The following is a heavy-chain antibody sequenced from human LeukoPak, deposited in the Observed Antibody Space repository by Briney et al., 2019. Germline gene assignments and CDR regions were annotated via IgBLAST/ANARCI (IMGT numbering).Heavy chain of an antibody. V-gene: IGHV3-23*01. CDR3: ARYFRVYYYDSSGYNDY. Sequence: GGSLRLSCAASGFTFSSYAMSWVRQAPGKGLEWVSAISGSGGSTYYADSVKGRFTISRDNSKNTLYLQMNSLRAEDTVVYYCARYFRVYYYDSSGYNDYWGQGTLVTVSS. CDR2: ISGSGGST. CDR1: GFTFSSYA. D-gene: IGHD3-22*01. J-gene: IGHJ4*02.